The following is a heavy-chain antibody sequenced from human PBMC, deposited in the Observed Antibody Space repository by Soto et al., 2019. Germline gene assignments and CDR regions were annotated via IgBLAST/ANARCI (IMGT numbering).Heavy chain of an antibody. CDR2: MNNNSGNT. V-gene: IGHV1-8*02. CDR1: GYTFNNYE. CDR3: TRAYGAATFDF. D-gene: IGHD3-10*01. Sequence: ASVKVSCKASGYTFNNYEINWVRQAPGHGLGWMGWMNNNSGNTGYAQNFRGRVTMTQNTAIDTSYMELSSLRSDDTATYYCTRAYGAATFDFWGQGTRVTVSS. J-gene: IGHJ5*01.